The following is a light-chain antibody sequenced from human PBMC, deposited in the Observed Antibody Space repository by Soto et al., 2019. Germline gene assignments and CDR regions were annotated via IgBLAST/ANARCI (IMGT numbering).Light chain of an antibody. J-gene: IGKJ1*01. V-gene: IGKV3-20*01. CDR2: GAS. CDR3: QQYGSSYPWT. Sequence: IVLTQSPGTLSLSPGERATLSCRASQIVSSAYLAWYQQRPGQAPRLLIYGASSRATGIPDRFSGSGSGTDFTLTIRRLEPEDFAVYYCQQYGSSYPWTFGQGTKVDI. CDR1: QIVSSAY.